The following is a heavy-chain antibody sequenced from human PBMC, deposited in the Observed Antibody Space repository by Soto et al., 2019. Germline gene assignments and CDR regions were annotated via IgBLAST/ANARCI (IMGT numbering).Heavy chain of an antibody. CDR3: ARPRGTYYDFWSGSLYFDY. J-gene: IGHJ4*02. Sequence: EVQLVESGGGLVQPGGSLRLSCAASGFTVSSNYMSWVRQAPGKGLEWVSGIYSGGSTYYADSVKGRFTISRDNSKNTLYLQMNSLRAEDTAVYYCARPRGTYYDFWSGSLYFDYWGQGTLVTVSS. V-gene: IGHV3-66*04. D-gene: IGHD3-3*01. CDR2: IYSGGST. CDR1: GFTVSSNY.